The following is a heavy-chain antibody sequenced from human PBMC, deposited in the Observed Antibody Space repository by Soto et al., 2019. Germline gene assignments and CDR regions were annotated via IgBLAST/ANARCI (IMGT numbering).Heavy chain of an antibody. CDR1: GYSISSGYY. J-gene: IGHJ5*02. CDR3: ARGTPASITGTTGWFDP. Sequence: SETLFLTCAVSGYSISSGYYWGWIRQPPGKGLEWIGSIYHSGSTYYNPSLKSRVTISVDTSKNQFSLKLSSVTAADTAVYYCARGTPASITGTTGWFDPWGQGTLVTVSS. V-gene: IGHV4-38-2*01. D-gene: IGHD1-7*01. CDR2: IYHSGST.